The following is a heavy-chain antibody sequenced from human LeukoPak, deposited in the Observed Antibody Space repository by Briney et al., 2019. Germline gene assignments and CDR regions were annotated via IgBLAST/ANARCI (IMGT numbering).Heavy chain of an antibody. Sequence: GGSLRLSCVASGFNFSIYGIHWVRQTPARGLEWVAGIYFDGSIKYYADSVKGRFTISRDNAKNSLYLQMNSLRAEDTALYYCARGYIVHDYWGQGTLVTVSS. CDR3: ARGYIVHDY. CDR2: IYFDGSIK. D-gene: IGHD1-14*01. V-gene: IGHV3-33*01. CDR1: GFNFSIYG. J-gene: IGHJ4*02.